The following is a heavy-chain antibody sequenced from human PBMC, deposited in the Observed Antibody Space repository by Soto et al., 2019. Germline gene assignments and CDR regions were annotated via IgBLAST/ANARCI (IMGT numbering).Heavy chain of an antibody. CDR3: ARAPTYYYDSSGYYQGYYFDY. CDR1: GFTFSSYW. D-gene: IGHD3-22*01. Sequence: GGSLRLSCAASGFTFSSYWMSWVRQAPGKGLEWVANIKQDGSEKYYVDSVKGRFTISRDNAKNSLYLQMNSLRAEDTAVYYCARAPTYYYDSSGYYQGYYFDYWGQGTLVTVSS. J-gene: IGHJ4*02. CDR2: IKQDGSEK. V-gene: IGHV3-7*04.